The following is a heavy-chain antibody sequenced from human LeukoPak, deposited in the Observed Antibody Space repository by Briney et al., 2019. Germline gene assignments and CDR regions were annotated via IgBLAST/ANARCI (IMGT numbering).Heavy chain of an antibody. CDR3: ARVRGQLHSIFGEVIEGGDYYFDY. D-gene: IGHD3-3*01. CDR1: GGSISSYY. Sequence: SETLSLTCTVSGGSISSYYWSWTRQPPGKGLEWIGYIYYSGSTNYNPSLKSRVTISVDTSKNQFSLKLSSVTAADTAVYYCARVRGQLHSIFGEVIEGGDYYFDYWGQGTLVTVSS. J-gene: IGHJ4*02. V-gene: IGHV4-59*01. CDR2: IYYSGST.